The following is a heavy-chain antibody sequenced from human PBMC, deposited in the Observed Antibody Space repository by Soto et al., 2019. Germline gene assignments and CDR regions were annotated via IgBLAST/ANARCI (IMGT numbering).Heavy chain of an antibody. CDR2: MNPHNGNT. J-gene: IGHJ6*02. D-gene: IGHD5-18*01. V-gene: IGHV1-18*01. CDR1: GYSFTSLH. Sequence: ASVKVSCKASGYSFTSLHFNWVRQATGQGLEWIGWMNPHNGNTNYAQKLQGRVTMTTDTSTSTAYMELRSLRSDDTAVYYCAREGPYSYGKNYYYYGMDVWGQGTTVTVSS. CDR3: AREGPYSYGKNYYYYGMDV.